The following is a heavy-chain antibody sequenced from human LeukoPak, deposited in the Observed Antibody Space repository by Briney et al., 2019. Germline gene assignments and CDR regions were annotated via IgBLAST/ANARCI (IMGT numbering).Heavy chain of an antibody. CDR3: AKVSAAGTGYYYMDV. V-gene: IGHV3-30*02. D-gene: IGHD6-13*01. CDR2: IRYDGSNK. CDR1: GFTFSSYG. Sequence: GGSLRLSCAASGFTFSSYGMHWVRQAPGKGLEWVAFIRYDGSNKYYADSVKGRFTISRDNSKNTLYLQMNSLRAEDTAVYYCAKVSAAGTGYYYMDVWGKGTTVTVSS. J-gene: IGHJ6*03.